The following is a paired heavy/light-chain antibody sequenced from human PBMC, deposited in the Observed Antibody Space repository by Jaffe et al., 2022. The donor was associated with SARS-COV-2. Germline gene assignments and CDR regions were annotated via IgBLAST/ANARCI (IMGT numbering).Light chain of an antibody. CDR1: QSVSSSN. Sequence: EIVLTQSPGTLSLSPGERATLSCRASQSVSSSNLAWYQQKPGQAPRLLIYGASSRATGIPDRFSGSGSGTDFTLTISRLEPEDFAVYYCQQYGSSPQTFGQGTKVEIK. J-gene: IGKJ1*01. V-gene: IGKV3-20*01. CDR2: GAS. CDR3: QQYGSSPQT.
Heavy chain of an antibody. CDR2: IYYTGST. D-gene: IGHD3-3*01. CDR1: GGSISSNY. Sequence: QVQLQESGPGLVKPSETLSLTCSVSGGSISSNYWSWIRQPPGKGLEWIGYIYYTGSTNYNPSLKSRVTISVDTSKNQFSLKLSSVTAADTAVYYCARGGMSFGVVIRPYGMDVWGQGTTVTVSS. J-gene: IGHJ6*02. CDR3: ARGGMSFGVVIRPYGMDV. V-gene: IGHV4-59*01.